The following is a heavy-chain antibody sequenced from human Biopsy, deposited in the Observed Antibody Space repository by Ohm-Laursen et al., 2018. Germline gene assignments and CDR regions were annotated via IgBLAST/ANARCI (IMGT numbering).Heavy chain of an antibody. J-gene: IGHJ4*02. Sequence: RSLRLSCAASGFTLSDHYIDWVRQAPGKGLECVGLIRSESSGGTREYAAPVKGRFTVSRDDSKSIAYLDMNSLKTEDTAMYYCSKWTGGYSYSSLWGRGTLVTVSS. CDR2: IRSESSGGTR. CDR3: SKWTGGYSYSSL. D-gene: IGHD5-12*01. V-gene: IGHV3-49*04. CDR1: GFTLSDHY.